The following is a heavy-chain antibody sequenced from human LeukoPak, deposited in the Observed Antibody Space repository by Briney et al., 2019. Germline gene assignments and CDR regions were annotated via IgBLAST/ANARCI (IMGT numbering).Heavy chain of an antibody. D-gene: IGHD6-13*01. V-gene: IGHV4-31*03. CDR1: GGSIGGYY. J-gene: IGHJ4*02. CDR2: IYYSGST. Sequence: SETLSLTCTVSGGSIGGYYWSWIRQHPGKGLEWIGYIYYSGSTYYNPSLKSRVTISVDTSKNQFSLKLSSVTAADTAVYYCARGAPGSSWGYWGQGTLVTVSS. CDR3: ARGAPGSSWGY.